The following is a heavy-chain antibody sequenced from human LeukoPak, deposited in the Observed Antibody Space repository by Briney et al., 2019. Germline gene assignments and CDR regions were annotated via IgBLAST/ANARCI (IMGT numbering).Heavy chain of an antibody. CDR3: AIETSRDGYNRHYYYYMDV. V-gene: IGHV1-46*01. D-gene: IGHD5-24*01. CDR2: INPSGGST. CDR1: GYTLTSYY. J-gene: IGHJ6*03. Sequence: GASVKVSCKASGYTLTSYYVHWVRQAPGQGLEWMGIINPSGGSTSYAQKFQGRVTMIRDMSTSTVYMELSSLRSEDTAVYYCAIETSRDGYNRHYYYYMDVWGKGTTVTVSS.